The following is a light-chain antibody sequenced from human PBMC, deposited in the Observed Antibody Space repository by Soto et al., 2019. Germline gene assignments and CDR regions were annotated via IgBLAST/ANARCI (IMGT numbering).Light chain of an antibody. V-gene: IGKV3-15*01. CDR1: LGVRRTYSPSSY. Sequence: GARSLSPGKSAVLSYRVRLGVRRTYSPSSYLAWYQQEPGQAPRLLIYDASTRATGIPARFGGSGSATEFTLTISSLQSEDFAVYYCQQYSNGPPWTFGQGTKVENK. J-gene: IGKJ1*01. CDR3: QQYSNGPPWT. CDR2: DAS.